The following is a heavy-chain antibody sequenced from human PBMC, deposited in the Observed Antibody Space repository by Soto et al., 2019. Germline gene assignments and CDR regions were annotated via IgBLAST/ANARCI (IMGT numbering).Heavy chain of an antibody. CDR3: AREPHVDIVATSKFDY. CDR1: GDSVSSNSAA. J-gene: IGHJ4*02. CDR2: TYYRSKWYN. Sequence: SQTLSLTCAISGDSVSSNSAAWNWIRQSPSRGLEWLGRTYYRSKWYNDYAVSVKSRITINPDTSKNQFSLQLNSVTPEDTAVYYCAREPHVDIVATSKFDYWGQGALVTVSS. V-gene: IGHV6-1*01. D-gene: IGHD5-12*01.